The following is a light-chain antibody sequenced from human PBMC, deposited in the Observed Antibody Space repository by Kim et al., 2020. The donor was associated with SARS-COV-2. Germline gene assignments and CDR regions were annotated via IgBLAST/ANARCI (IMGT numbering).Light chain of an antibody. V-gene: IGKV1-33*01. CDR3: QQHDLVPYT. CDR2: DAT. Sequence: SVSVGDRVTISCQASQDIKRYINWYQQKPGKAPKLLSHDATNLETGVPSRFSGSGYGTDFTLTISSLQPEDIATYYCQQHDLVPYTFGQGTKLEI. CDR1: QDIKRY. J-gene: IGKJ2*01.